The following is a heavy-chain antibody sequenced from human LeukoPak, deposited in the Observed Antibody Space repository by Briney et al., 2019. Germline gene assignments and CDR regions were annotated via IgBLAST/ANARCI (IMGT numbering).Heavy chain of an antibody. V-gene: IGHV3-15*01. CDR3: TTDPYDSSGYPSYGMDV. D-gene: IGHD3-22*01. CDR1: GFTFSNAW. J-gene: IGHJ6*02. CDR2: IKSKTDGGTT. Sequence: GGSLRLSCAASGFTFSNAWMSWVRQAPGKGLEWVGRIKSKTDGGTTDYAAPVKGRFTISRDDSKNTLYLQMNSLKTEDTAVYYCTTDPYDSSGYPSYGMDVWGQGTTVTVSS.